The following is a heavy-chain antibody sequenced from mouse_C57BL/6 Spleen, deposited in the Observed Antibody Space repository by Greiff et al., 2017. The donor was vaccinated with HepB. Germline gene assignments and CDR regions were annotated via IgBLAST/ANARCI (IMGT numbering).Heavy chain of an antibody. J-gene: IGHJ2*01. Sequence: QVQLQQSGAELVKPGASVKLSCKASGYTFTSYWMHWVKQRPGRGLEWIGRIDPNSGGTKYNEKFKSKATLTVDKPSSTAYMQLISLTSEDSAVYYCARSVIYYYGSSIHYFDYCGQGTTLTVSS. CDR2: IDPNSGGT. D-gene: IGHD1-1*01. V-gene: IGHV1-72*01. CDR1: GYTFTSYW. CDR3: ARSVIYYYGSSIHYFDY.